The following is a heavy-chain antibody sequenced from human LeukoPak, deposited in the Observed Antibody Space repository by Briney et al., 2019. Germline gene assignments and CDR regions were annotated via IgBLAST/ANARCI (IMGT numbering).Heavy chain of an antibody. CDR1: GYSISSGYY. CDR2: IYHSGTT. Sequence: SETLSLTCTVSGYSISSGYYWGWIRQPPGKGLEWIGSIYHSGTTYYNPSLKSRVTISLDTSKNQLSLKVNSVTAADTAVYHCARGIVTGTTNWFDPWGQGTLVTVSS. V-gene: IGHV4-38-2*02. CDR3: ARGIVTGTTNWFDP. J-gene: IGHJ5*02. D-gene: IGHD1-20*01.